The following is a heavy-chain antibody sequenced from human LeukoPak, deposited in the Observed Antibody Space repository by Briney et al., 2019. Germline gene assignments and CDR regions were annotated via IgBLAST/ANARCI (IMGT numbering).Heavy chain of an antibody. CDR1: GDTFTSYG. Sequence: ASVKVSCKASGDTFTSYGISWVRQAPGQGLEGRGWISAYNGNANYAQKLQGRVTMTTDTSTSTAYMELRSLRSDDTAVYYCAREKAIYGVHDAFDIWGQGTMVTVSS. J-gene: IGHJ3*02. V-gene: IGHV1-18*01. CDR3: AREKAIYGVHDAFDI. CDR2: ISAYNGNA. D-gene: IGHD4-17*01.